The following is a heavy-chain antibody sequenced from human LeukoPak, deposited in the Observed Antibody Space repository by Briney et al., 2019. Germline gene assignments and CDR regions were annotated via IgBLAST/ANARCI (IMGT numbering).Heavy chain of an antibody. Sequence: PGGSLRLSXAASGFTFTNPAMGWVRQAPGKGLEWVSVVSGTGDFIYYGDSVKGRFTISRDNSKNTLYLQMSSLRAEDTALYYCAKTRGGNPRYYFDYWGHGTLVTVSS. CDR2: VSGTGDFI. J-gene: IGHJ4*01. V-gene: IGHV3-23*01. CDR3: AKTRGGNPRYYFDY. D-gene: IGHD4-23*01. CDR1: GFTFTNPA.